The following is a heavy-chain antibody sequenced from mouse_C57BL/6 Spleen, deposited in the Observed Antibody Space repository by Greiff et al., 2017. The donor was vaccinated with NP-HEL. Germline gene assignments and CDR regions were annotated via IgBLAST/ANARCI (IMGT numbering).Heavy chain of an antibody. CDR3: ARIYDGYYVRAMDY. V-gene: IGHV5-17*01. CDR1: GFTFSDYG. CDR2: ISSGSSTI. J-gene: IGHJ4*01. Sequence: VQLKQSGGGLVKPGGSLKLSCAASGFTFSDYGMHWVRQAPEKGLEWVAYISSGSSTIYYADTVQGRFTISRDNAKNTLFLQMTSLRSEDTAMYYCARIYDGYYVRAMDYWGQGTSVTVSS. D-gene: IGHD2-3*01.